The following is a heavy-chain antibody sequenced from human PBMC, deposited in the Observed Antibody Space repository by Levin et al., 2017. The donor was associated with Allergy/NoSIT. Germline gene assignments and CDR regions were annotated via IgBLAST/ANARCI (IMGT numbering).Heavy chain of an antibody. CDR2: IKSRGGGGTA. V-gene: IGHV3-15*07. D-gene: IGHD3-9*01. CDR1: GLSFIHTW. Sequence: KSGGSLRLSCAASGLSFIHTWMNWVRQAPGKGLEWVGRIKSRGGGGTADYAAPVEGRFTISRDDSTNTLYLQMNSLKPEDTAVYYCTAQRKDISSGYYNCDLWGQGTLVTISS. J-gene: IGHJ5*02. CDR3: TAQRKDISSGYYNCDL.